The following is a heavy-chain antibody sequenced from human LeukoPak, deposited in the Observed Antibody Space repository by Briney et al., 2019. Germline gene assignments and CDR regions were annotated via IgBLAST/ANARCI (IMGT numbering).Heavy chain of an antibody. D-gene: IGHD3-3*01. V-gene: IGHV4-39*01. CDR2: IYYRGST. Sequence: TSSETLSLTCTVSGGSISSSSYYWGWIRQPPGKGLEWTGSIYYRGSTYYNPSLKSRVTISVDTSKNQFSLKMNSVTAADTAVYYCARHSGLRSPFDPWGQGTLVTVSS. CDR3: ARHSGLRSPFDP. CDR1: GGSISSSSYY. J-gene: IGHJ5*02.